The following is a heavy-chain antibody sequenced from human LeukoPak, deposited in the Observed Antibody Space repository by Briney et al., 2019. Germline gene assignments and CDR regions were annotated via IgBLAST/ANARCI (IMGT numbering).Heavy chain of an antibody. CDR2: IYYSGST. V-gene: IGHV4-39*07. J-gene: IGHJ3*02. D-gene: IGHD5-12*01. CDR1: GGSISGSSYY. CDR3: ARGLGAFDI. Sequence: PSETLSLTCTVSGGSISGSSYYWGWIRQPPGKGPEWIASIYYSGSTYYNPSLKSRVTISVDTSKNQFSLKLSSVTAADTAVYYCARGLGAFDIWGQGTMVTVSS.